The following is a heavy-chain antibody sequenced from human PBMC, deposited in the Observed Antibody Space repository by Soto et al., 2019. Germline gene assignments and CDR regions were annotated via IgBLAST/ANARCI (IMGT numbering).Heavy chain of an antibody. Sequence: VQLVESGGGLVKPGGSLRLSCAASGFTFSSYSMNWVRQAPGKGLEWVSSISSSSSYIYYADSVKGRFTISRDNAKNSLYLQMNSLRAEDTAVYYCASAVLTGYYIMSDYYGMDVWGQGTTVTVSS. J-gene: IGHJ6*02. CDR3: ASAVLTGYYIMSDYYGMDV. D-gene: IGHD3-9*01. CDR1: GFTFSSYS. V-gene: IGHV3-21*01. CDR2: ISSSSSYI.